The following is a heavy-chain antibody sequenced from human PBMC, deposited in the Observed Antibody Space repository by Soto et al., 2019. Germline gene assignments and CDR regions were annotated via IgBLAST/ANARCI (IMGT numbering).Heavy chain of an antibody. CDR2: IKSKTDGGTT. D-gene: IGHD2-2*01. V-gene: IGHV3-15*01. CDR1: GFTFSNAW. CDR3: TTDDLRAVVVPAAIRNYYYYYMDV. J-gene: IGHJ6*03. Sequence: GGSLRLSCAASGFTFSNAWMSWVRQAPGKGLEWVGRIKSKTDGGTTDYAAPVKGRFTISRDDSKNTLYLQMNSLKTEDTAVYYCTTDDLRAVVVPAAIRNYYYYYMDVWGKGTTVTVSS.